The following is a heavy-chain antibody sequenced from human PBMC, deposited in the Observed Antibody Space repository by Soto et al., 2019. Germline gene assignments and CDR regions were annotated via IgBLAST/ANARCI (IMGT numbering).Heavy chain of an antibody. D-gene: IGHD4-17*01. CDR3: AKAGMTTVTTFAFDI. CDR1: RFTISRSA. V-gene: IGHV3-23*01. J-gene: IGHJ3*02. Sequence: PGGSLRLSCAPSRFTISRSAMSWVRQAPGKGLEWVSAISGRGGSTYYADSVKGRFTISRDNSKNTLYLQMNSLRAEDTAVYYCAKAGMTTVTTFAFDIWGQGTMVTVSS. CDR2: ISGRGGST.